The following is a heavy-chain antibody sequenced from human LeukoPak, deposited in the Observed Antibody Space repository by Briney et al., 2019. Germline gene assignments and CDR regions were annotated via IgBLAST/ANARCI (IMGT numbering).Heavy chain of an antibody. J-gene: IGHJ4*02. V-gene: IGHV4-59*01. CDR1: GGSISSYY. CDR3: ARDVSAYYYDSSGSHYFDY. D-gene: IGHD3-22*01. CDR2: IYYSGST. Sequence: SETLSLTCTVSGGSISSYYWSWIRQPPGKGLEWIGYIYYSGSTNYNPSLKSRVTISVDTSKNQFSLKLSSVTAADTAVYYCARDVSAYYYDSSGSHYFDYWGQGTLVTVSS.